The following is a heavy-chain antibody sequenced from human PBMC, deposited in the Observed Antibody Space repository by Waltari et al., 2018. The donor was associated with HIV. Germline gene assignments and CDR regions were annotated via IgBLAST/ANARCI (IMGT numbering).Heavy chain of an antibody. D-gene: IGHD6-19*01. CDR1: GYTFTSYA. CDR2: INAGNGNT. CDR3: ARVPFKGIAVAGPLDY. J-gene: IGHJ4*02. Sequence: QVQLVQSGAEVKKPGASVKVSCKASGYTFTSYAMHWVRQAPGQRLEWMGWINAGNGNTKYSQKFQGRVTITRDTSASTAYMELSSLRSEDTAVYYCARVPFKGIAVAGPLDYWGQGTLVTVSS. V-gene: IGHV1-3*01.